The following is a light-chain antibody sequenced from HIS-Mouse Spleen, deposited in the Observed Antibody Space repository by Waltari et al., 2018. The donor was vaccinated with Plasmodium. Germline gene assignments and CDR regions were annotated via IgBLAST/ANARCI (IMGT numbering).Light chain of an antibody. CDR3: QQYGSSPYT. Sequence: EIVLTQSPGTLSLSPGERATLSCRASQSVSSSYLAWYQQKPGQAPRLLIYGSSSRAPGIPDRFSGSGSGTGSTLTISRLEPEDFAVYYCQQYGSSPYTFGQGTKLEIK. V-gene: IGKV3-20*01. CDR2: GSS. CDR1: QSVSSSY. J-gene: IGKJ2*01.